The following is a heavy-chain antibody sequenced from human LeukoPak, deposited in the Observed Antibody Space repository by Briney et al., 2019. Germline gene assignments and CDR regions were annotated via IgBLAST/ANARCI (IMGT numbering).Heavy chain of an antibody. V-gene: IGHV3-21*01. Sequence: GSLRLSCAASGFTFSSYSMNWVRQAPGKGLEWVSSISSSSSYIYYADSVKGRSTISRDNAKNSLYLQMNSLRAEDTAVYYCARVQGSWVSGDSGNWGQGTLVTVSS. J-gene: IGHJ4*02. D-gene: IGHD3-10*02. CDR3: ARVQGSWVSGDSGN. CDR1: GFTFSSYS. CDR2: ISSSSSYI.